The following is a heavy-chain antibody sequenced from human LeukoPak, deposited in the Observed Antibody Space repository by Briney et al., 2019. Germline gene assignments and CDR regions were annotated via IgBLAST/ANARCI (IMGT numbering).Heavy chain of an antibody. J-gene: IGHJ5*02. CDR3: ARGRGYDYVWGSYRANWFDP. V-gene: IGHV4-34*01. D-gene: IGHD3-16*02. CDR2: INHSGST. Sequence: GSLRLSCAASGFTFSTYAMSWIRQPPGKGLEWIGEINHSGSTNYNPSLKSRVTISVDTSKNQFSLKLSSVTAADTAVYYCARGRGYDYVWGSYRANWFDPWGQGTLVTVSS. CDR1: GFTFSTYA.